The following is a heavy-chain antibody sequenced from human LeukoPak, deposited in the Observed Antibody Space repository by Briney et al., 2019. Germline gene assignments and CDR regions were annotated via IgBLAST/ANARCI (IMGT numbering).Heavy chain of an antibody. CDR2: ISGSGGST. J-gene: IGHJ4*02. CDR1: GFTFSSYA. D-gene: IGHD3-3*01. V-gene: IGHV3-23*01. Sequence: GGSLRLSCAASGFTFSSYAMSWVRQAPGKGLEGVLAISGSGGSTYYAVSVKGRFTISRDNSKNTLYLQMNSLRAEDTAVYYCAKGFLEWLYYFDYWGQGTLVTVSS. CDR3: AKGFLEWLYYFDY.